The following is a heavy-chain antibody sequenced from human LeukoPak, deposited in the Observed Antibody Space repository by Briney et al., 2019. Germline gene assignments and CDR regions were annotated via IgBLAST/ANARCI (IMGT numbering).Heavy chain of an antibody. D-gene: IGHD2-2*01. V-gene: IGHV4-59*08. J-gene: IGHJ6*02. Sequence: SETLSLTCTVSDGSVRGDYWSWVRQPPGKGLEWIGDIHYTGTTNYSPSLRSRGTMSVDMSKNQFSLRLSSVTAADTAIYYCAKLSRVRTFAYASGYYYHAMDVWGRGTTVTVSS. CDR2: IHYTGTT. CDR1: DGSVRGDY. CDR3: AKLSRVRTFAYASGYYYHAMDV.